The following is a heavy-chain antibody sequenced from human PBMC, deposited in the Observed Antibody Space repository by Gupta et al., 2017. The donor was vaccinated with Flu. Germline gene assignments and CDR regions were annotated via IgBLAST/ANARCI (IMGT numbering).Heavy chain of an antibody. CDR3: TRDGGSSYYRGAFDH. D-gene: IGHD4-11*01. J-gene: IGHJ4*02. V-gene: IGHV4-31*03. CDR2: IYHTGST. CDR1: GGSINSGGYY. Sequence: QVQLQESGPGLVKPSQTLSLTCTVSGGSINSGGYYWSWIRQRPGKGLEWIGYIYHTGSTYYNPSLTSRVSISIDTSREQFSLNLSSVTAADTAVYYCTRDGGSSYYRGAFDHWGQGILVTVSS.